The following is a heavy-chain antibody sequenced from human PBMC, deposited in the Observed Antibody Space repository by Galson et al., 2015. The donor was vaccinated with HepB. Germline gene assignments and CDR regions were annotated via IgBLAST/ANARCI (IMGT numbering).Heavy chain of an antibody. CDR3: AKEVGYSSIWFQGHHYYGMDV. V-gene: IGHV3-33*06. CDR1: GFTFSSYG. Sequence: SLRLSCAASGFTFSSYGIHWVRQAPGKGLEWVGVIWYDGSNKYYGDPVRGRFTLSRDNSKNIVYLEMNSLRDEDTAVYYCAKEVGYSSIWFQGHHYYGMDVWGQGTTVTVSS. D-gene: IGHD6-19*01. CDR2: IWYDGSNK. J-gene: IGHJ6*02.